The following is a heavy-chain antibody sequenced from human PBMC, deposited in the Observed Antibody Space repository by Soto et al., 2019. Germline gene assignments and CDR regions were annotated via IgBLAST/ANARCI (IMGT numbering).Heavy chain of an antibody. CDR2: ISAYNGNT. J-gene: IGHJ3*02. D-gene: IGHD6-6*01. V-gene: IGHV1-18*01. CDR1: GYTFTSYG. CDR3: ARDAEQLVRGLGATRDDAFDI. Sequence: ASVKVSCKASGYTFTSYGISWVRQAPGQGLEWMGWISAYNGNTNYAQKLQGRVTMTTDTSTSTAYMELRSLRSDDTAVYYCARDAEQLVRGLGATRDDAFDIWGQGTMVTVSS.